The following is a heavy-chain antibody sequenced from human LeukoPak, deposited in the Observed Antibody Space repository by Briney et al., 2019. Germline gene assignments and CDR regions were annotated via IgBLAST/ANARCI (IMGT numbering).Heavy chain of an antibody. CDR1: GFTFSSYA. Sequence: GGSLRLSCAASGFTFSSYAMSWVRQAPGKGLEWVSAISGSGGSTYYAGSVKGRFTISRDNSKNTLYLQMNSLRAEDTAVYYCAKVLGWDRGLIAFDIWGQGTMVTVSS. CDR3: AKVLGWDRGLIAFDI. D-gene: IGHD1-26*01. V-gene: IGHV3-23*01. J-gene: IGHJ3*02. CDR2: ISGSGGST.